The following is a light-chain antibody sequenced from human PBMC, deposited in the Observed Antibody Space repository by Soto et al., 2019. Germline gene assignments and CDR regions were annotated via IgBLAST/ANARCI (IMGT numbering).Light chain of an antibody. CDR3: SSYTSSSILGV. J-gene: IGLJ3*02. CDR2: EVS. V-gene: IGLV2-14*01. CDR1: SSDVGGYDY. Sequence: QSVLTQPASVSGSPGQSITISCTGTSSDVGGYDYVSWYQHHPGKAPKLIIFEVSNRPSGISSRFSGSKSGNTASLTISGLLAEDEADYYCSSYTSSSILGVLGGGTKLTVL.